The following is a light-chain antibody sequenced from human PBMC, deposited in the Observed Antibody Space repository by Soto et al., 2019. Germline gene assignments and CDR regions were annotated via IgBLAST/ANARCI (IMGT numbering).Light chain of an antibody. V-gene: IGLV2-8*01. CDR2: DVT. CDR1: SSEVGGYNY. Sequence: QSVLTQPPSASGSPGQSVAISCTGTSSEVGGYNYVSWNQQHPGKAPKLMIYDVTERPPGVPDRFSGSRSGNTASLTVAGLQAEDEADYYCSSYAGSNNPVLFGGGTKVTVL. J-gene: IGLJ2*01. CDR3: SSYAGSNNPVL.